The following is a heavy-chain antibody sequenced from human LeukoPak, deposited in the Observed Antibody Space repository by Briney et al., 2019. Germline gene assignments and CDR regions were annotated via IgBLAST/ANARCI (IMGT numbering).Heavy chain of an antibody. CDR2: IRYDGSNK. CDR3: AQRGYCSSTSCLGG. CDR1: GFTFSSYG. V-gene: IGHV3-30*02. J-gene: IGHJ1*01. Sequence: TGGSLRLSCAASGFTFSSYGMHWVRQAPGKGLEWVAFIRYDGSNKYYADSVKGRFTISRDNSKNTLYLQMNSLRAEDTAVYYCAQRGYCSSTSCLGGWGQGTLVTVSS. D-gene: IGHD2-2*01.